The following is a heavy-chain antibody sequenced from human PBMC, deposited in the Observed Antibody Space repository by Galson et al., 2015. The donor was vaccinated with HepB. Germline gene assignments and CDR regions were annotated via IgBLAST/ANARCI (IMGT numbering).Heavy chain of an antibody. J-gene: IGHJ6*03. D-gene: IGHD5-18*01. V-gene: IGHV3-33*01. CDR2: IQYDGSDK. CDR1: GFTVKNYG. Sequence: SLRLSCAASGFTVKNYGLHWARQAPGKGLEWVALIQYDGSDKYYADSVKGRFTISRDNSKNTVYLQMNTLRAEDTAVYYCARGAGTSHGYGFEDYYYYMDVWGKGTTVTVSS. CDR3: ARGAGTSHGYGFEDYYYYMDV.